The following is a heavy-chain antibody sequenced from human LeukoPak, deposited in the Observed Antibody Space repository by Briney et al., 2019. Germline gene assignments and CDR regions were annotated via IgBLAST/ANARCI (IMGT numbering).Heavy chain of an antibody. CDR2: IDWDDDK. J-gene: IGHJ4*02. CDR3: ARILAKQLGTYPDY. Sequence: SGPALVKPTQTLTLTCTFSVFSLSTSGMCVSWIRQPPGRALEWLARIDWDDDKYYSTSLKTRLTISKDTSRNQVVLIMTNMDPVDTATYYCARILAKQLGTYPDYWGQGTLVTVSS. CDR1: VFSLSTSGMC. D-gene: IGHD6-13*01. V-gene: IGHV2-70*11.